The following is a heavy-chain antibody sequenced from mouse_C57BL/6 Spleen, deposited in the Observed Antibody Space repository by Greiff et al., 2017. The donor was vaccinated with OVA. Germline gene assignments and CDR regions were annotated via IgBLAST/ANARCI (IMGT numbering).Heavy chain of an antibody. CDR2: INYDGSST. CDR3: ARDDYDRDAMDY. V-gene: IGHV5-16*01. J-gene: IGHJ4*01. D-gene: IGHD2-4*01. Sequence: EVQLVESEGGLVQPGSSMKLSCTASGFTFSDYYMAWVRQVPEKGLEWVANINYDGSSTYYLDSLKSRFIISRDNAKNILYLQMSSLKSEDTATYYCARDDYDRDAMDYWGQGTSVTVSS. CDR1: GFTFSDYY.